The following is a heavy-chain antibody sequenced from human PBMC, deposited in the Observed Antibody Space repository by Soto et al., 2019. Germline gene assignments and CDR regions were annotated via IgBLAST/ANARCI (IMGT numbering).Heavy chain of an antibody. V-gene: IGHV3-33*01. D-gene: IGHD3-3*01. Sequence: GGSLRLSCAASGFTFSSYGMHWVRQAPGKGLEWVAVIWYDGSNKYYADSVKGRFTISRDNSKNTLYLQMNSLRAEDTAVYYCARMVYDFWSGYSSTGNWFDPWGQGTLVTVSS. CDR2: IWYDGSNK. J-gene: IGHJ5*02. CDR1: GFTFSSYG. CDR3: ARMVYDFWSGYSSTGNWFDP.